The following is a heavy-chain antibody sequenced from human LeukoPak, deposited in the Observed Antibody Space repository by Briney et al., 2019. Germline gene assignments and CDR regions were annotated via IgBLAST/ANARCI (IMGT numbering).Heavy chain of an antibody. CDR3: ARSGGGAATPNWFDP. D-gene: IGHD2-15*01. CDR1: GGSFSSYY. J-gene: IGHJ5*02. CDR2: IYYSGST. Sequence: NTSETLSLTCAVYGGSFSSYYWSWIRQPPGKGLEWIGYIYYSGSTNYNPSLKSRVTISVDTSKNQVSLKLSSVTAADTAVYYCARSGGGAATPNWFDPWGQGTLVTVSS. V-gene: IGHV4-59*01.